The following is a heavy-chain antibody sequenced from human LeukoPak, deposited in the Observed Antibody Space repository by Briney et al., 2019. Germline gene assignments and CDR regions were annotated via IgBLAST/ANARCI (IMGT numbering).Heavy chain of an antibody. D-gene: IGHD5-24*01. CDR2: IRYDGGSK. Sequence: GGSLRLSCAASGFSFSTYAMHWVRQAPGKGLEWVAFIRYDGGSKYYVDSVKGRFTISRDNSKNTLYLQMNSLRPEDTAVYYCAKDGPRRDGYNDHWGQGTLVTVSS. J-gene: IGHJ4*02. CDR3: AKDGPRRDGYNDH. V-gene: IGHV3-30*02. CDR1: GFSFSTYA.